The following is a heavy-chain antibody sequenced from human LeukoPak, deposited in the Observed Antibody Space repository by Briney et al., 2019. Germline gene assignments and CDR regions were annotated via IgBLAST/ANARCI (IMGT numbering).Heavy chain of an antibody. CDR3: ARYTEYYFDY. CDR1: GLTFSTYW. CDR2: MKRDGSEV. D-gene: IGHD2-2*02. J-gene: IGHJ4*02. V-gene: IGHV3-7*01. Sequence: GGSLRLSCAASGLTFSTYWMTWVRQAPGKGLEWVANMKRDGSEVYYANSVKGHFTISRDNAKNSLYLQMNSLRAEDTAVYYCARYTEYYFDYRGQGTLVTVSS.